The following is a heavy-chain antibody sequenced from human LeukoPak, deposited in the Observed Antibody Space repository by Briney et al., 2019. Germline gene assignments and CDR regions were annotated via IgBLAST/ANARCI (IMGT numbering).Heavy chain of an antibody. CDR1: GYSFTSYW. Sequence: GESLKISCKGSGYSFTSYWIAWVRQMPGKGLEWMGIIYPGDSDTRYSPSFQGQVTISADKSISTAYLQWSSLKASDTAMYYCARHKYAAMEPFDYWGQGTLVTVSS. J-gene: IGHJ4*02. V-gene: IGHV5-51*01. CDR3: ARHKYAAMEPFDY. CDR2: IYPGDSDT. D-gene: IGHD5-18*01.